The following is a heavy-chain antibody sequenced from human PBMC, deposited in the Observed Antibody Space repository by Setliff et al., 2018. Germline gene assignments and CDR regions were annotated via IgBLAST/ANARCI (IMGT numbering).Heavy chain of an antibody. Sequence: PSETLSLTCTVPGGSIKSGDFYRSWVRQSTGKGLKWLGYIYYTGNSYSNPSLKSRDTISVDTSKSQFSLELTSVTAADTAVYYCARVGNIAQWSYYLDYWCQGVLVTVSS. J-gene: IGHJ4*02. V-gene: IGHV4-30-4*08. CDR2: IYYTGNS. D-gene: IGHD2-15*01. CDR3: ARVGNIAQWSYYLDY. CDR1: GGSIKSGDFY.